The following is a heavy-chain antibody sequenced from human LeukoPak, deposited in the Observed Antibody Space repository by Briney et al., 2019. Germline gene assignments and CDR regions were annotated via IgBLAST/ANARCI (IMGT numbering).Heavy chain of an antibody. D-gene: IGHD3-22*01. CDR3: ARENYYDSSGNDAFDV. V-gene: IGHV3-7*04. CDR2: IKQDGSEK. CDR1: GFTFSTYW. Sequence: GGSLRLSRTVSGFTFSTYWMTWVRQAPGKGLKWVANIKQDGSEKYYVDSVKGRFTITRDNAKKALYLEMNSLRVEDTALYYCARENYYDSSGNDAFDVWGQGTMVTVSS. J-gene: IGHJ3*01.